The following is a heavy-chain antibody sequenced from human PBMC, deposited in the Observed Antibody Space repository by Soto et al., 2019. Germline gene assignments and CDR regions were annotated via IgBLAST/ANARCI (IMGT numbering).Heavy chain of an antibody. CDR2: INASGGST. CDR1: GYTFTSSY. Sequence: QVELVQSGGEVKKPGASVKVSCKASGYTFTSSYMHWVRQAPGQGLEWMGIINASGGSTSYGQKFEGRVPMPSDTYKGTGYMELSSLRSADTAEYYCASTGLHRSRLDFRRQGTLLTASS. J-gene: IGHJ4*02. V-gene: IGHV1-46*01. CDR3: ASTGLHRSRLDF. D-gene: IGHD3-16*01.